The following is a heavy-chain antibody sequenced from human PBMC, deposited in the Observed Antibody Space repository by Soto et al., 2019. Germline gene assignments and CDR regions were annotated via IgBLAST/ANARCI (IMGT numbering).Heavy chain of an antibody. D-gene: IGHD5-12*01. CDR1: GYSFTGYY. CDR3: ARDFVSTIGDFDN. Sequence: QVQLVQSGAEMKKPGASVTVSCKASGYSFTGYYLHWVRQAPGQGLEWLGWINPNSGATNHAQKFQGRVTMTRDQSITTAYMDLNRVTSDDTAVYYCARDFVSTIGDFDNWGQGTLVTVSS. CDR2: INPNSGAT. J-gene: IGHJ4*02. V-gene: IGHV1-2*02.